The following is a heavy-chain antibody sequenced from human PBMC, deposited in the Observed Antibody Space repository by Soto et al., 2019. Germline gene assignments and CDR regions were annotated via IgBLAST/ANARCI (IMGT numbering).Heavy chain of an antibody. CDR2: FYYSGST. D-gene: IGHD6-13*01. CDR3: ARHLSLAAAGTFDY. V-gene: IGHV4-59*08. J-gene: IGHJ4*02. Sequence: LSLTCTVSGPTISSYYWSWIRQPPGKGPEWIAYFYYSGSTIYNPSLKSRVTISVGTSKNQFSLKLRSVTAADTAVYYCARHLSLAAAGTFDYWGQGTLVTVSS. CDR1: GPTISSYY.